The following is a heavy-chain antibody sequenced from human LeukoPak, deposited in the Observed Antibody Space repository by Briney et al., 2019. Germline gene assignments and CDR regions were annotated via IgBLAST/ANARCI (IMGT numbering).Heavy chain of an antibody. CDR1: GGSFSGYY. CDR2: INHSGST. J-gene: IGHJ5*02. CDR3: APRGDIEHSYGYGKWFDP. V-gene: IGHV4-34*01. Sequence: SGTLSLTCAVYGGSFSGYYWSWIRQPPGKGLEWIGEINHSGSTNYNASIKSRVTISVDTSENQFSLRLSYVTAAETAVYYCAPRGDIEHSYGYGKWFDPWGQGTRVTVSS. D-gene: IGHD5-18*01.